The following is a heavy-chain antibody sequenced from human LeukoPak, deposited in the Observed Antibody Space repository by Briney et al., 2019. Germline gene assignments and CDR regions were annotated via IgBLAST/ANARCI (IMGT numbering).Heavy chain of an antibody. Sequence: GGSLRLSCAASGFTFTSYDMTWVRQAPGRGLEWVSSIRPGGENTYYGDSVKGRFTVSRDNSKNTLYLQMNSLNSEDTAVYYCAKGGVFYYDSGLDYWGQGTLVTVSS. CDR1: GFTFTSYD. D-gene: IGHD3-10*01. CDR3: AKGGVFYYDSGLDY. V-gene: IGHV3-23*01. CDR2: IRPGGENT. J-gene: IGHJ4*02.